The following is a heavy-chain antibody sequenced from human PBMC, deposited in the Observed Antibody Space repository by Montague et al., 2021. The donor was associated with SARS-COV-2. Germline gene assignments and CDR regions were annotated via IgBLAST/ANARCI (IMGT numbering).Heavy chain of an antibody. CDR3: ARLLSWRAAAGTIRYFDY. CDR2: IYYSGST. V-gene: IGHV4-39*01. CDR1: GGSISSSRYY. J-gene: IGHJ4*02. D-gene: IGHD6-13*01. Sequence: SETLSLTCTVSGGSISSSRYYWGWIRQPPGKGLEWIGSIYYSGSTYYNPSLKSRVTIAVDTSKNQFSLKLSSVTAADTAVYYCARLLSWRAAAGTIRYFDYWGQGTLVTVSS.